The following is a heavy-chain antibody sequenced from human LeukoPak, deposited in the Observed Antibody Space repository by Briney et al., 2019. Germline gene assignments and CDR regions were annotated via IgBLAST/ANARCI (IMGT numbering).Heavy chain of an antibody. Sequence: PGRSLRLSCAASGFTFDDYAMHWVRQAPGKGLEWVSGISWNSGNIGYADSVKGRFTISRDNAKNPLYLQMNSLRAEDTALYYCAKARNYYDSSGYIDNWGQGTLVTVSS. CDR3: AKARNYYDSSGYIDN. V-gene: IGHV3-9*01. CDR2: ISWNSGNI. D-gene: IGHD3-22*01. CDR1: GFTFDDYA. J-gene: IGHJ4*02.